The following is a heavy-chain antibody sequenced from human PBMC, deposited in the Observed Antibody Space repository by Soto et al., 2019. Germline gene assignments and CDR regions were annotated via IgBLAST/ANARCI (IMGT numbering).Heavy chain of an antibody. CDR1: GYSFTSYW. Sequence: GESLKISCKGSGYSFTSYWISWVRQMPGKGLEWMGRIDPSDSYTNYSPSFQGHVTISADKSISTAYLQWSSLKASDTAMYYCARIRYFSGGSCLYFQHWGQGTLVTLAS. J-gene: IGHJ1*01. V-gene: IGHV5-10-1*01. CDR3: ARIRYFSGGSCLYFQH. D-gene: IGHD2-15*01. CDR2: IDPSDSYT.